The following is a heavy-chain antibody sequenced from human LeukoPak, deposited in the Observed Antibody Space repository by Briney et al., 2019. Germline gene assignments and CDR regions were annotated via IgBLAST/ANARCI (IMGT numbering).Heavy chain of an antibody. CDR3: AGYCSSTSCYAHPPFDI. Sequence: GGSLRLSCAASGFTFSSYAMHWVRQAPGKGLEWVAIISYDGSNKYYADSVKGRFTISRDNSKNTLYLQMNSLRAEDTAVYYCAGYCSSTSCYAHPPFDIWGQGTMVTVSS. CDR1: GFTFSSYA. J-gene: IGHJ3*02. V-gene: IGHV3-30-3*01. D-gene: IGHD2-2*01. CDR2: ISYDGSNK.